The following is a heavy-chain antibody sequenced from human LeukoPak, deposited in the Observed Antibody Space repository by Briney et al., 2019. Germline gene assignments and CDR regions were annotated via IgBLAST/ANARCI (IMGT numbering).Heavy chain of an antibody. Sequence: PGGSLRLSCAASGFTFSSYWMSRVRQAPGKGLEWVANIKQDGSEKYYVDSVKGRFTISRDNAKNSLYLQMNSLRAEDTAVYYCARDGSSGWYGDWGQGTLVTVSS. CDR2: IKQDGSEK. V-gene: IGHV3-7*01. D-gene: IGHD6-19*01. J-gene: IGHJ4*02. CDR1: GFTFSSYW. CDR3: ARDGSSGWYGD.